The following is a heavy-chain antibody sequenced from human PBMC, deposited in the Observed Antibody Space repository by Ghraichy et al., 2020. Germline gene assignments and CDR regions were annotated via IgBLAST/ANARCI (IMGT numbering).Heavy chain of an antibody. Sequence: GGSLRLSCGASGFTFSSHPMHWVRHAPGKGLVWLSRISTDGRTTYYADSVKGRFTISRDNAENTLYLQMNSLRDEDTAVYFCARGIGGSWGKLASWGRGTLVTVSS. CDR2: ISTDGRTT. V-gene: IGHV3-74*01. D-gene: IGHD6-13*01. CDR3: ARGIGGSWGKLAS. CDR1: GFTFSSHP. J-gene: IGHJ4*02.